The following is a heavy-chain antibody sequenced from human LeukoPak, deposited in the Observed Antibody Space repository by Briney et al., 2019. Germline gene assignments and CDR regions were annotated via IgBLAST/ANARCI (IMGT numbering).Heavy chain of an antibody. J-gene: IGHJ4*02. CDR2: IRYDGTNK. CDR3: AKRDSNGYLLFDY. V-gene: IGHV3-30*02. Sequence: GGSLRLSCAASGFTFSSYGMHWVRQAPGKGLEWVAFIRYDGTNKYYVDSVKGRFTISRDNSKNTLYLQMDSLRAEDTAVYYCAKRDSNGYLLFDYWGQGTLVTVSS. CDR1: GFTFSSYG. D-gene: IGHD3-22*01.